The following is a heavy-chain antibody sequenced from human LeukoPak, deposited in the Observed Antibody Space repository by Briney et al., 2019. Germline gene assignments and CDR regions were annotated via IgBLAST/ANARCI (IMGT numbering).Heavy chain of an antibody. V-gene: IGHV3-11*06. CDR1: GFTFSDYY. J-gene: IGHJ6*04. Sequence: GGSLRLSCAASGFTFSDYYMSWIRQAPGKGLEWVSYISSSSSYTNYADSVKGRFTISRDNAKNSLYLQMNSLRAEDTAVYCCATTTGTYVYGMDVWGKGTTVTVSS. CDR2: ISSSSSYT. D-gene: IGHD1-1*01. CDR3: ATTTGTYVYGMDV.